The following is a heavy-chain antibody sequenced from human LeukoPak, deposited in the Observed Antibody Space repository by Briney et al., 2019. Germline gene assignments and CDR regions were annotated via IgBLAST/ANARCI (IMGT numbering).Heavy chain of an antibody. V-gene: IGHV4-59*01. Sequence: PSETLSLTXTVSGGSISSYYWSWIRQPPGKGLEWIGYIYYSGSTNYNPSLKSRVTISVDTSKNQFSLKLSSVTAADTAVYYCARDLYDFWSGYRSDYWGQGTLVTVSS. CDR2: IYYSGST. J-gene: IGHJ4*02. CDR3: ARDLYDFWSGYRSDY. CDR1: GGSISSYY. D-gene: IGHD3-3*01.